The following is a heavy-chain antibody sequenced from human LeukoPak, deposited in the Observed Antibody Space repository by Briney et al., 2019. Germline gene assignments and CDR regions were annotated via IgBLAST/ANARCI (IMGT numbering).Heavy chain of an antibody. D-gene: IGHD3-10*01. V-gene: IGHV1-18*01. CDR2: ISAYNGNT. CDR3: ARGGWFHQTNPYYFDY. Sequence: GASVKVSCKASGYTFTSYGISWVRLAPGQGLEWMGWISAYNGNTNYAQKLQGRVTMTTDTSTSTAYMELRSLRSDDTAVYYCARGGWFHQTNPYYFDYWGQGTLVTVSS. CDR1: GYTFTSYG. J-gene: IGHJ4*02.